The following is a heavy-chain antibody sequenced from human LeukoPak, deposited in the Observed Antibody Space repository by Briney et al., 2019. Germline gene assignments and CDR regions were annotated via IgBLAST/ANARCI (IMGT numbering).Heavy chain of an antibody. CDR1: GYTFTSYY. J-gene: IGHJ5*02. CDR3: ARVFSPRGPWWNWFDP. Sequence: ASVKVSCTASGYTFTSYYMHWVRQAPGQGLEWMGIINPSGGSTSYAQKFQGRVTMTRDTSTSTVYMELSSLRSEDTAVYYCARVFSPRGPWWNWFDPWGQGTLVTVSS. D-gene: IGHD2-8*02. V-gene: IGHV1-46*01. CDR2: INPSGGST.